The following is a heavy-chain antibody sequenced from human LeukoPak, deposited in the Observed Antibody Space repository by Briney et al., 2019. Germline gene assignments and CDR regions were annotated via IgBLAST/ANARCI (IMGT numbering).Heavy chain of an antibody. D-gene: IGHD5-18*01. CDR1: GSTFSSYW. Sequence: GGSLRLSCAASGSTFSSYWMHWVRQAPGKGLVWVSRINSDGSSTSYADSVKGRFTISRDNAKNTLYLQMNSLRAEDTAVYYCARDEARGYSYGSGLSDYWGQGTLVTVSS. CDR3: ARDEARGYSYGSGLSDY. V-gene: IGHV3-74*01. J-gene: IGHJ4*02. CDR2: INSDGSST.